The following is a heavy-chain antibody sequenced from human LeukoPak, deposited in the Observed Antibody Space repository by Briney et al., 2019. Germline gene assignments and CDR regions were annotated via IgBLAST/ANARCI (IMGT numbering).Heavy chain of an antibody. CDR1: GFTSSSYW. CDR3: ARDFRNLYY. V-gene: IGHV3-7*01. CDR2: IKQDGSEK. Sequence: GGSLRLSCAASGFTSSSYWMSWVRQAPGKGLEWVATIKQDGSEKYYVDSVKGRFTISRDNVKSSLYLQTNSLRAEDTAVYYCARDFRNLYYWGQGTLVTVSS. J-gene: IGHJ4*02. D-gene: IGHD1-14*01.